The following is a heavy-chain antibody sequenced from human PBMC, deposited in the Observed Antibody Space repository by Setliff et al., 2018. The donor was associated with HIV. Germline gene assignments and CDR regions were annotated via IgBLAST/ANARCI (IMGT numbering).Heavy chain of an antibody. V-gene: IGHV4-38-2*01. D-gene: IGHD6-19*01. CDR3: ARTRTIAVAGPPPEWYFDL. Sequence: SETLSLTCAVSGPYSISSGFYWGWIRQPPGKGLEWIGNIYHSGNTYYNPSLKSRVTISVDTSKNQFSLKLKSVTAADTAVYYCARTRTIAVAGPPPEWYFDLWGRGTLVTVSS. CDR1: GPYSISSGFY. J-gene: IGHJ2*01. CDR2: IYHSGNT.